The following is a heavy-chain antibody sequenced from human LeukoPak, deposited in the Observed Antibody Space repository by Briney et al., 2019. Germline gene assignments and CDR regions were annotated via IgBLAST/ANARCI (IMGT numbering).Heavy chain of an antibody. V-gene: IGHV6-1*01. Sequence: SQTLSLTCDISGDSVSSNSAAWNWIRQSPLRGLEWLRRTYYRSKWYNDYAVSVKSRITINPDTSKNQFSLQLNSVTPEDTAVYYCARGPFFGGRTTVVYFDYWGQGTLVTVSS. J-gene: IGHJ4*02. CDR1: GDSVSSNSAA. CDR3: ARGPFFGGRTTVVYFDY. CDR2: TYYRSKWYN. D-gene: IGHD4-23*01.